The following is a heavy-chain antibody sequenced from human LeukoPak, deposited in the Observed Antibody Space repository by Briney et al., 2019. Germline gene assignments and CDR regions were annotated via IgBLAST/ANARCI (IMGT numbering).Heavy chain of an antibody. CDR2: ISGSGGST. Sequence: PGGSLRLSCAGSGFTFSSYAMSWVRQAPGKGLEWVSVISGSGGSTYYADSVKGRFTISRDNSKNTLYLQMNSLRAEDTAVHYCAKDAGITMIVVDAFDYWGQGTLVTVSS. CDR3: AKDAGITMIVVDAFDY. D-gene: IGHD3-22*01. CDR1: GFTFSSYA. V-gene: IGHV3-23*01. J-gene: IGHJ4*02.